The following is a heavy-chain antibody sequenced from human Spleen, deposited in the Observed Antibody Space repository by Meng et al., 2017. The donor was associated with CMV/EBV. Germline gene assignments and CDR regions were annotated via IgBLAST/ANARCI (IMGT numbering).Heavy chain of an antibody. J-gene: IGHJ4*02. CDR3: VREGGSNWFDY. D-gene: IGHD6-13*01. CDR2: ISYDGTDK. Sequence: GESLKISCAASGFTFSSYFMHWVRQAPGKGLGWVALISYDGTDKYYEDSVKGRFTISRDKSKKRLYLQMNSLRAEDTAVYYCVREGGSNWFDYWGQGTLVTVSS. CDR1: GFTFSSYF. V-gene: IGHV3-30*14.